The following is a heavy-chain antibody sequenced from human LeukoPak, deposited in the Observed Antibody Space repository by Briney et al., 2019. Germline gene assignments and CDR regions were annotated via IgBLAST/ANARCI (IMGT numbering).Heavy chain of an antibody. CDR3: AKSLYETSPPNWFDP. D-gene: IGHD2/OR15-2a*01. CDR1: EFTVKNNY. Sequence: PGGSLRLSCAVSEFTVKNNYMSWVRQAPGKGLEWVSTIYSAGSTNYADFVKGRFTISRDNSKNTMYLQMDSLRAEDTATYYCAKSLYETSPPNWFDPWGQGTLVTVSS. J-gene: IGHJ5*02. CDR2: IYSAGST. V-gene: IGHV3-53*01.